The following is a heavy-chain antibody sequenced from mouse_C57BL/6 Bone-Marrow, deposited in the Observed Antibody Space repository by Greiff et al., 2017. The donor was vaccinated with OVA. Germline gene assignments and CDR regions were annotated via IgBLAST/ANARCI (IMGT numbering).Heavy chain of an antibody. Sequence: VQLQQSGAELMKPGASVKLSCKATGYTFTGYWIEWVKQRPGHGLEWIGEILPGSGSTSYNEKFKGKATFTADTSSNTAYMKLSSLTSEDSAIYYGAREDGYYGYYYAMDYWGQGTSVTVSS. J-gene: IGHJ4*01. CDR3: AREDGYYGYYYAMDY. CDR1: GYTFTGYW. D-gene: IGHD2-3*01. V-gene: IGHV1-9*01. CDR2: ILPGSGST.